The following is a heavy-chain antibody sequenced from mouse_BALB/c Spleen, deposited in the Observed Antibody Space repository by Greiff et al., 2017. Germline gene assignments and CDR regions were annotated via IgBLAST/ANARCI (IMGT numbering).Heavy chain of an antibody. CDR3: TRSGGSYDYAMDY. J-gene: IGHJ4*01. V-gene: IGHV1S127*01. D-gene: IGHD1-1*02. CDR2: IDPSDSYT. CDR1: GYTFTSYW. Sequence: QVQLQQPGAELVKPGASVKMSCKASGYTFTSYWMHWVKQRPGQGLEWIGTIDPSDSYTSYNQKFKGKATLTVDTSSSTAYMQLSSLTSEDSAVYYCTRSGGSYDYAMDYWGQGTSVTVSS.